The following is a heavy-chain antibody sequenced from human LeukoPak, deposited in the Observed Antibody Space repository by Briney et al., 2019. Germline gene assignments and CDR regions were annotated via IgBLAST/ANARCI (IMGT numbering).Heavy chain of an antibody. CDR1: GVSISSYY. D-gene: IGHD1-26*01. J-gene: IGHJ4*02. Sequence: SETLSLTCTVSGVSISSYYWSWIRQPPAKGLEWIGYIYYSGSTNYNPSLKSRVTISVDTSKNQFSLKLSSVTAADTAVSYCAREKNGGSYSAFDYWGQGTLVTVSS. CDR2: IYYSGST. CDR3: AREKNGGSYSAFDY. V-gene: IGHV4-59*01.